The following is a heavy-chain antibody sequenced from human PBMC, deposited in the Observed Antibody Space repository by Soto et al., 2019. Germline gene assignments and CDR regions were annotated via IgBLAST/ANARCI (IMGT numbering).Heavy chain of an antibody. Sequence: VGSLRLSCAASGFTVSSNYMTWVRQPPGKGLEWVSVIYSDSSTYYADSVKGRFTISRDNSKNTLYLQMNSLRAEDTAVYYCARGEVDSSGSAGEAFDIWGQGTMVTVSS. V-gene: IGHV3-53*01. CDR3: ARGEVDSSGSAGEAFDI. CDR2: IYSDSST. D-gene: IGHD3-22*01. J-gene: IGHJ3*02. CDR1: GFTVSSNY.